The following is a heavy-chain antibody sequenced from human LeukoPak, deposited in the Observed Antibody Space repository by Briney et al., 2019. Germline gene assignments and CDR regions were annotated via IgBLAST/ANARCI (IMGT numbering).Heavy chain of an antibody. CDR3: AVGLMVIDY. CDR2: ISGDGGST. Sequence: GGSLRLSCAASGFTFDDYAMHWVRQAPGNGLEWVSLISGDGGSTYYADSVKGRFTISRDNSKNSLYLQMNSLRTEDTALYYCAVGLMVIDYWGQGTLVTVSS. J-gene: IGHJ4*02. CDR1: GFTFDDYA. D-gene: IGHD3-10*01. V-gene: IGHV3-43*02.